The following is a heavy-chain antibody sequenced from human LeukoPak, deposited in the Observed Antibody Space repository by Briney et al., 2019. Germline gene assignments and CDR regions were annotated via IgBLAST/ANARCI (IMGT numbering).Heavy chain of an antibody. CDR2: ISWNSGSI. D-gene: IGHD6-13*01. V-gene: IGHV3-9*01. CDR1: GFTFDDYA. Sequence: GGSLRLSCAASGFTFDDYAMHWVRQAPGKGLEWVSGISWNSGSIGYADSVKGRITISRDNAKNSLYLQMNSLRAEDTALYYCAKAYFPLYSSSWYVGDFFDYWGQGTLVTVSS. CDR3: AKAYFPLYSSSWYVGDFFDY. J-gene: IGHJ4*02.